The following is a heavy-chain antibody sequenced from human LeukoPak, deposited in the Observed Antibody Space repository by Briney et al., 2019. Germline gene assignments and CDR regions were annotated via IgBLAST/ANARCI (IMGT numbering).Heavy chain of an antibody. CDR1: GGSISSSSYY. J-gene: IGHJ4*02. V-gene: IGHV4-39*07. CDR3: ARSHDHLWGNYPDY. CDR2: IYYSGST. D-gene: IGHD3-16*02. Sequence: SETLSLTCTVSGGSISSSSYYWGWIRQPPGTGLEWIGSIYYSGSTYYNPSLKSRVTLSVDKSKNQFSLRLNSVTAADTAMYYCARSHDHLWGNYPDYWGQGTLVTVSS.